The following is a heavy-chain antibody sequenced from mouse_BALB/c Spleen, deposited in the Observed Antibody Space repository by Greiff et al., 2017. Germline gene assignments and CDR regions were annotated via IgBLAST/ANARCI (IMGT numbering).Heavy chain of an antibody. J-gene: IGHJ3*01. Sequence: VQLQQSGAELARPGASVKMSCKASGYTFTSYTMHWVKQRPGQGLEWIGYINPSSGYTNYNQKFKDKATLTADKSSSTAYMQLSSLTSEDSAVYYCEREEELGQRAWFAYWGQGTLVTVSA. CDR2: INPSSGYT. CDR3: EREEELGQRAWFAY. CDR1: GYTFTSYT. D-gene: IGHD3-1*01. V-gene: IGHV1-4*01.